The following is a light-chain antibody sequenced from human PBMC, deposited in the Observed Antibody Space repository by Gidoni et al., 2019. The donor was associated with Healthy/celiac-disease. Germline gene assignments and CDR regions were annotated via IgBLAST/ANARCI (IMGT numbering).Light chain of an antibody. CDR2: GKN. Sequence: SSELTQDTAVSVALGKTVRITCQGDSLRSYYASWYQQKPGQAPVLVIYGKNNRPSGIPDRFSGSSSGNTASLTITGAHAEDEAYYYCNSLDSSGNHYVFGTGTKVTVL. V-gene: IGLV3-19*01. CDR1: SLRSYY. CDR3: NSLDSSGNHYV. J-gene: IGLJ1*01.